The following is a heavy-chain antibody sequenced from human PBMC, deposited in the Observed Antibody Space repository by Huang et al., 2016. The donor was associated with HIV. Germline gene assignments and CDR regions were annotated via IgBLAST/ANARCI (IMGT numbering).Heavy chain of an antibody. Sequence: EVQLVESGGSLAQPGGLLRLSCVASGYTFSTYSMNWVRQAPGKGLEWFSYISKTSGATSYAESVKGRFTVSRDNVKNSLYLQMNRLRVEDTAMYYCVRDSSSGLQLRYWGQGALVIVS. D-gene: IGHD3-22*01. CDR3: VRDSSSGLQLRY. CDR2: ISKTSGAT. V-gene: IGHV3-48*01. J-gene: IGHJ4*02. CDR1: GYTFSTYS.